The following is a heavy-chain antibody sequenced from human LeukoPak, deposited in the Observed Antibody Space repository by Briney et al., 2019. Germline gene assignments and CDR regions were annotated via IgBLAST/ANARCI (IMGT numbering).Heavy chain of an antibody. CDR2: IYYSGST. J-gene: IGHJ5*02. CDR3: ARESGSGSYVQYNWFDP. Sequence: SETLSPTCTVSGGSISSSSYYWGWIRQPPGKGLEWIGSIYYSGSTYYNPSLKSRVTISVDTSKNQFSLKLSSVTAADTAVYYCARESGSGSYVQYNWFDPWGQGTLVTVSS. V-gene: IGHV4-39*02. CDR1: GGSISSSSYY. D-gene: IGHD3-10*01.